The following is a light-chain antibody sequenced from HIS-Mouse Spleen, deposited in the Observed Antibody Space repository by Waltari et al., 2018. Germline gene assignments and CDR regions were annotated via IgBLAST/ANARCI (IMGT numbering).Light chain of an antibody. CDR2: DGS. J-gene: IGLJ2*01. Sequence: QSALTQPASVAGSPGQSITISCTGTSSDVGGYNYVPWYQQHPGKAPKLMIYDGSNRPSGVSNRFSGSKSGNTASLTISGLQAEDEADYYCSSYTSSSTRVFGGGTKLTVL. V-gene: IGLV2-14*03. CDR3: SSYTSSSTRV. CDR1: SSDVGGYNY.